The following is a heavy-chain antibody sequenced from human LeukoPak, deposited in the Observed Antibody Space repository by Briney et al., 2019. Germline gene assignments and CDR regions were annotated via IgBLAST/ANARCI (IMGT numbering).Heavy chain of an antibody. CDR3: ARSEGYCSSTSCYYYYGMDV. CDR2: IIPIFGTA. V-gene: IGHV1-69*13. Sequence: SVKVSCKASGYTFTSYDINWVRQATGQGLEWMGGIIPIFGTANYAQKFQGRVTITADESTSTAYMELSSLRSEDTAVYYCARSEGYCSSTSCYYYYGMDVWGQGTTVTVSS. D-gene: IGHD2-2*01. CDR1: GYTFTSYD. J-gene: IGHJ6*02.